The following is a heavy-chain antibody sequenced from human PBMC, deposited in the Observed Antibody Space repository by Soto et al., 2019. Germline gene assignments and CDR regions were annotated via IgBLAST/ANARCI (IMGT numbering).Heavy chain of an antibody. CDR2: IYHSGST. V-gene: IGHV4-30-2*01. CDR3: ARVEGDYGGKGGFYYFDY. CDR1: GGSISSGGYY. D-gene: IGHD4-17*01. Sequence: SETLSLTCTVSGGSISSGGYYWSWIRQHPGKGLEWIGYIYHSGSTYYNPSLKSRVTISVDRSKNQFSLKLSSVTAADTAVYYCARVEGDYGGKGGFYYFDYWGQGTLVTV. J-gene: IGHJ4*02.